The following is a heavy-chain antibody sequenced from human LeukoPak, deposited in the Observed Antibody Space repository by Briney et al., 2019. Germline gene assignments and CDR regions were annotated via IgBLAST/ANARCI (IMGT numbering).Heavy chain of an antibody. CDR2: IYASGST. CDR3: ARGTYFSDTYYFDY. Sequence: SSETLSLTSTVSGGSISSDSWNWIRQPAGKGLEWIGRIYASGSTNYNPSLKSRVTMSIDTSKNQFSLQLTSVTAADTAVYYCARGTYFSDTYYFDYWGQGTLVTVSS. CDR1: GGSISSDS. V-gene: IGHV4-4*07. D-gene: IGHD3-22*01. J-gene: IGHJ4*02.